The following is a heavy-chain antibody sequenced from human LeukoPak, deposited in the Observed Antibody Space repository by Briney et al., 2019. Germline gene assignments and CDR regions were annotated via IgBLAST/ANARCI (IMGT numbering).Heavy chain of an antibody. CDR2: ISYDGRNI. V-gene: IGHV3-30*18. D-gene: IGHD2-15*01. Sequence: GGSLRPSCAASGFTFSSYGMHWVRQAPGKGLEWVTVISYDGRNIYYADSVKGRFTISRDNSKNTLYLQMNSLRAEDTAVYYCAKAFGYCSGGSCYYYYYGMDVWGKGTTVTVSS. CDR1: GFTFSSYG. J-gene: IGHJ6*04. CDR3: AKAFGYCSGGSCYYYYYGMDV.